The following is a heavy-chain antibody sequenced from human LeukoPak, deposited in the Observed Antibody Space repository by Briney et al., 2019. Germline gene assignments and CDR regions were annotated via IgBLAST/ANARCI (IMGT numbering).Heavy chain of an antibody. J-gene: IGHJ4*02. D-gene: IGHD6-13*01. CDR3: VREDIGEIAAAKSHFDH. CDR2: ISGSGGST. CDR1: GFTFSSYA. V-gene: IGHV3-23*01. Sequence: PGRSLRLSCAASGFTFSSYAMSWVRQAPGKGLEWVSAISGSGGSTYYADSVKGRFTISRDNSKNTLYLQMNSLRAEDTAVYYCVREDIGEIAAAKSHFDHWGQGTLVTVPS.